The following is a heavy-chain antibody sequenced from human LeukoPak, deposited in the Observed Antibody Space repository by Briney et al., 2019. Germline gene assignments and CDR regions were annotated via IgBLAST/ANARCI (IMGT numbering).Heavy chain of an antibody. D-gene: IGHD5-18*01. CDR1: GGSISSSNW. CDR3: ARRRYNYGFDS. Sequence: SGTLSLTCAVSGGSISSSNWWSWVRQPPGKGLEWIGGIYHSGSTNYNPSLKSRITISVDKSRNQFSLRLTSVTAADTAVFYCARRRYNYGFDSWGQGILVTVSA. CDR2: IYHSGST. V-gene: IGHV4-4*02. J-gene: IGHJ4*02.